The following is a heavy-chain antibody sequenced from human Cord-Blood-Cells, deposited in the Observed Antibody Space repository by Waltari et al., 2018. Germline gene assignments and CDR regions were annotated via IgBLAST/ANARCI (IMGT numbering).Heavy chain of an antibody. CDR1: GGSISSSSSY. V-gene: IGHV4-39*07. Sequence: QLQLQESGPGLVKPSETLSLTCTVSGGSISSSSSYWGWIRQPPGKGLEWIGSIYYSGSTYYNPSLKSRVTISVDTSKNQFSLKLSSVTAADTAVYYCARHRYSGSSNFDYWGQGTLVTVSS. CDR3: ARHRYSGSSNFDY. CDR2: IYYSGST. J-gene: IGHJ4*02. D-gene: IGHD1-26*01.